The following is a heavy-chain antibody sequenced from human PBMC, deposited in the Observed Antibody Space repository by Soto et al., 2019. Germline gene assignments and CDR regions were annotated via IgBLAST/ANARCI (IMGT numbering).Heavy chain of an antibody. Sequence: GGSLRLSCAASGFPFSSYAMSWVRHAPDKGLEWVSAIGFRGDSTYYADSVKGRFTISRDNSKNTLYLQVSSLRAEDTAVYYCARKFSSSSFYFDYWGQGTLVTVYS. D-gene: IGHD6-6*01. CDR1: GFPFSSYA. V-gene: IGHV3-23*01. CDR3: ARKFSSSSFYFDY. CDR2: IGFRGDST. J-gene: IGHJ4*02.